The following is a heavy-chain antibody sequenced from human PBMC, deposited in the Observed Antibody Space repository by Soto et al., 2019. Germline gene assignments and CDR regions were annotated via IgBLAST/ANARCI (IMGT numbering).Heavy chain of an antibody. J-gene: IGHJ6*02. Sequence: SVKVSCKASGGTFSSYAISWVRQAPGQGLEWKGRIIPIFGTANYAQKFQGRVTITADESTSTAYMVLSSLRSEDTAVYYCARPGGGQIDGSTYYYYYYGMDVWGQGTTVTVSS. V-gene: IGHV1-69*13. CDR3: ARPGGGQIDGSTYYYYYYGMDV. CDR2: IIPIFGTA. CDR1: GGTFSSYA. D-gene: IGHD2-2*01.